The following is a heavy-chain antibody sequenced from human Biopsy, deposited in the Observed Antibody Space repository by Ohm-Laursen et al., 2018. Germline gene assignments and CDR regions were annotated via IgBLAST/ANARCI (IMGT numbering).Heavy chain of an antibody. J-gene: IGHJ6*02. D-gene: IGHD3-10*01. CDR1: GFTFRDYY. V-gene: IGHV3-11*01. CDR2: ITNSGGTV. CDR3: ARPPWGHAYGYYNGMDV. Sequence: SLRLSCTASGFTFRDYYMIWIRQPPGKGLEWVSYITNSGGTVYYEDSVEGRFTVSRDNAKNSLYLQMDRLRAEDTAVYYCARPPWGHAYGYYNGMDVWGQGTTVIVSS.